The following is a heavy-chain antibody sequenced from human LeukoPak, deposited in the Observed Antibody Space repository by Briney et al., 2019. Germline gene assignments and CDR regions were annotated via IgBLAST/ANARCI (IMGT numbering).Heavy chain of an antibody. V-gene: IGHV5-51*01. Sequence: GESLKISCKGSGYSFSTYWIGWVRQMPGEGMQWMGIIYPDDSDTRYSPSFQGQVTISADKSINTAYLQWSSLKASDTAMYYCARGSIVAALRSAFDLWGQGTVVIVSS. D-gene: IGHD6-13*01. J-gene: IGHJ3*01. CDR1: GYSFSTYW. CDR3: ARGSIVAALRSAFDL. CDR2: IYPDDSDT.